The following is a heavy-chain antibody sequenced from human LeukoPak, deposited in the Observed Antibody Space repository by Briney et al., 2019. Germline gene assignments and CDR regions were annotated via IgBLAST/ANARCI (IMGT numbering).Heavy chain of an antibody. Sequence: SETLSLTCTVSGGSISSSGYYWGWIRQPPGKGLEWIGSIYYSGSTYYNPSLKSRVTTSVDTSKNQFSLKLSSVTAADTAVYYCARTAPPSLIDYWGQGTLVTVSS. CDR1: GGSISSSGYY. CDR2: IYYSGST. V-gene: IGHV4-39*01. J-gene: IGHJ4*02. CDR3: ARTAPPSLIDY.